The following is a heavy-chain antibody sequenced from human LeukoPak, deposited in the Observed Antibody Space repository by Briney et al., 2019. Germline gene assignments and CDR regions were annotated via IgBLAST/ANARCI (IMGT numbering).Heavy chain of an antibody. J-gene: IGHJ4*02. CDR3: ARLDYGDWKKLDY. CDR2: ISSSGST. Sequence: SQTLSLTCTVSGDSISSGDYYWSWIRQPAGKGLEWIGRISSSGSTNYNPSLKSRVTIPVDTSKNQFSLKLSSVTAADTAVYYCARLDYGDWKKLDYWGQGTLVTVSS. V-gene: IGHV4-61*02. D-gene: IGHD4-17*01. CDR1: GDSISSGDYY.